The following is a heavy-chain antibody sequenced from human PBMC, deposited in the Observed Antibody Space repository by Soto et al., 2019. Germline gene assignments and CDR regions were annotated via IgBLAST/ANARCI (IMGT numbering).Heavy chain of an antibody. J-gene: IGHJ4*02. D-gene: IGHD1-26*01. CDR2: LSAGNGYT. V-gene: IGHV1-3*01. Sequence: QVQLVQSGAEVKSPGASVKVSCKASGYTFISNTMHWVRQAPGQSLEWMGWLSAGNGYTKYSQKFQGRVTITRDTSASTAYMELSNLISEDTAVYYCAKGGGSYRFDYWGQGTLVTVSS. CDR1: GYTFISNT. CDR3: AKGGGSYRFDY.